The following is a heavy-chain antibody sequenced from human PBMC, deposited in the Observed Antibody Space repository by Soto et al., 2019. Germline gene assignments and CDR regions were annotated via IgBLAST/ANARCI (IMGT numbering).Heavy chain of an antibody. CDR3: ARGHEYGGNSDAFDI. V-gene: IGHV1-46*01. Sequence: GASVKVSCKASGYTFSSYYMNWVRQAPGQGLEWLGIINPSGGYTTYAQRFLGRVTMTSDTSTSTVHMELGSLTSEDTAVYYCARGHEYGGNSDAFDIWGQGTVVTVSS. CDR2: INPSGGYT. D-gene: IGHD4-17*01. CDR1: GYTFSSYY. J-gene: IGHJ3*02.